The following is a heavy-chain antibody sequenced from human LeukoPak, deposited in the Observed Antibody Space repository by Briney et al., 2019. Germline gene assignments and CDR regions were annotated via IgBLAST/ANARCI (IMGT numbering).Heavy chain of an antibody. J-gene: IGHJ6*03. V-gene: IGHV3-7*01. D-gene: IGHD5-24*01. Sequence: GGSLRLSCAASGFTFSQYWMSWVRQAPGKGLEWVANIKPDGSEKHYVGSVRGRFTISRDNAESSLHLQMNSLRPDDLGVYYCARGETMDVWGKGTMVTVSS. CDR1: GFTFSQYW. CDR2: IKPDGSEK. CDR3: ARGETMDV.